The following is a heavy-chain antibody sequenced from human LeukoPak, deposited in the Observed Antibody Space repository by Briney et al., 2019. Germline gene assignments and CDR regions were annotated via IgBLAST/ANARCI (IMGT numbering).Heavy chain of an antibody. J-gene: IGHJ4*02. D-gene: IGHD2-21*02. CDR3: TRFYLCGGDCYSHLDY. CDR1: GFTFGDYA. V-gene: IGHV3-49*03. Sequence: PGGSLRLSCTASGFTFGDYAMSWFRQAPGKGLEWVGFIRSKAYGGTTEYAASVKGRFTISRDDSKSIAYLQMNSLKTEDTAVYYCTRFYLCGGDCYSHLDYWGQGTLVTVSS. CDR2: IRSKAYGGTT.